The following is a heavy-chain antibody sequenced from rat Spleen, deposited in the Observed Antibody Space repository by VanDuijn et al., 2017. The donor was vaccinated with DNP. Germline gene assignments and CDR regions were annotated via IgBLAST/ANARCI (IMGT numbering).Heavy chain of an antibody. J-gene: IGHJ3*01. V-gene: IGHV5-7*01. CDR1: GVTFSDYN. CDR2: IFYDGSRT. Sequence: EVQLVQSGGGLVQPGRSLKLSCAPSGVTFSDYNMAWVRQAPKKGLEWDATIFYDGSRTHYRDSVKGRFTISRDNTKSTLYLQMDSLRSEDTATYYCARRGHTTGLNWFAYWGQGTLVTVSS. CDR3: ARRGHTTGLNWFAY. D-gene: IGHD1-9*01.